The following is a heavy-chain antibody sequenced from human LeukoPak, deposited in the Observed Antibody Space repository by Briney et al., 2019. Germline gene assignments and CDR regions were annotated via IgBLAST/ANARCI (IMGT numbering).Heavy chain of an antibody. CDR3: ARESFALDY. Sequence: GGSLRLSCAASGFTFSSYDMHWVLQAPGKGLEWVAVISSDGSNEYYGDSVKGRFTIYRDNLILYLQMHSLRAEDTAVYFCARESFALDYWGQGTLVTVSS. J-gene: IGHJ4*02. V-gene: IGHV3-30-3*01. CDR2: ISSDGSNE. CDR1: GFTFSSYD.